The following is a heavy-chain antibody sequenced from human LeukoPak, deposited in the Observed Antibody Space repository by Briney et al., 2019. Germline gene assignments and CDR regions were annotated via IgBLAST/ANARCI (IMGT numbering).Heavy chain of an antibody. Sequence: PGGSLRLSCAASGFTFSSHWMSWVRQAPGKGLEWVANIKQGGSEKYYVDSVKGRFTISRDNAKNSLYLQMNSLRAEDTAVYYCARVGTDYYYYYMDVWGKGTTVTVSS. CDR2: IKQGGSEK. CDR1: GFTFSSHW. J-gene: IGHJ6*03. CDR3: ARVGTDYYYYYMDV. D-gene: IGHD1-1*01. V-gene: IGHV3-7*01.